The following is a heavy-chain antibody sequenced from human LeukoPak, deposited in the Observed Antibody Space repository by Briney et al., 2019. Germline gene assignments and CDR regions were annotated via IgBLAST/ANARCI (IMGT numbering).Heavy chain of an antibody. J-gene: IGHJ4*02. CDR3: ARVGGSGSYPLDY. CDR1: GGSISSGGYY. D-gene: IGHD3-10*01. CDR2: IYYSGST. V-gene: IGHV4-31*03. Sequence: SQTLSLTCTVSGGSISSGGYYWSWIRQDPGKGLEWIGYIYYSGSTYYNPSLKSRVTISVDTSKNQFSLKLSSVTAADTAVYYCARVGGSGSYPLDYWGQGTLVTVSS.